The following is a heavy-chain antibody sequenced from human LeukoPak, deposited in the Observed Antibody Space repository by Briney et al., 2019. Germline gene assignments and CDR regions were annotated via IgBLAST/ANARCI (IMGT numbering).Heavy chain of an antibody. V-gene: IGHV4-38-2*01. CDR1: GYSISSGYY. CDR2: IYHSGST. CDR3: ARIGYCSSTSCWRFDP. J-gene: IGHJ5*02. Sequence: SETLSRTCAVSGYSISSGYYWGWIRQPPGKGLEWIGSIYHSGSTYYNPSLKSRVTISVDTSKNQFSLKLSSVTAADTAVYYCARIGYCSSTSCWRFDPWGQGTLVTVSS. D-gene: IGHD2-2*01.